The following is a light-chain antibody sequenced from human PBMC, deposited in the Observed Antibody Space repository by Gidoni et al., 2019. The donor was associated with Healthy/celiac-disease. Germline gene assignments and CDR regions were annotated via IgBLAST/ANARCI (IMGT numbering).Light chain of an antibody. Sequence: DIQMTQSPSFLSASVGDRVTTTWRASQGISSYLAWYQQKPGKAPKLLIYAASTLQSWVPSRFSGSGSGTEFTLTIISLQPEDFATYYCQQLNSYPTYTFGQGTKLEIK. CDR1: QGISSY. J-gene: IGKJ2*01. CDR2: AAS. V-gene: IGKV1-9*01. CDR3: QQLNSYPTYT.